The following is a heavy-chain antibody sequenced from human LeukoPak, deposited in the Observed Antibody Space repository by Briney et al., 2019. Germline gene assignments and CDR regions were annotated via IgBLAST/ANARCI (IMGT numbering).Heavy chain of an antibody. V-gene: IGHV4-30-4*01. J-gene: IGHJ4*02. CDR1: GDSINSGDYY. CDR2: IYYSGST. Sequence: SQTLSLTCTVSGDSINSGDYYWSWIRQPPGKGLEWIGYIYYSGSTYYNPSLKSRITISVDTSKNQFSLKLSSVTAADTAVYYCARDGSGYDHLDYWGQGTLVTVSS. D-gene: IGHD5-12*01. CDR3: ARDGSGYDHLDY.